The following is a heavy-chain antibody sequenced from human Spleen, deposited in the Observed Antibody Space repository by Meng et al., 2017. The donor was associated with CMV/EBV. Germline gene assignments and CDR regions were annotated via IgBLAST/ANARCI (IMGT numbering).Heavy chain of an antibody. Sequence: SGFNFYGFYIHGVRRAPGQGLEWMGRINPKNGDPKYAQRFEGRVSMTTDTSITTVYMELRSLRSDDTAFYYCTRRPLGSTRPFDYWGQGTLVTVSS. CDR2: INPKNGDP. CDR3: TRRPLGSTRPFDY. CDR1: GFNFYGFY. V-gene: IGHV1-2*06. J-gene: IGHJ4*02. D-gene: IGHD1-26*01.